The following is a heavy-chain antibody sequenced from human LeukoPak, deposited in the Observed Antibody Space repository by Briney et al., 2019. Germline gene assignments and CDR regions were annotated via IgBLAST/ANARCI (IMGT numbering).Heavy chain of an antibody. CDR3: ARVLSGIFYD. V-gene: IGHV6-1*01. J-gene: IGHJ4*02. Sequence: SQTLSLTCAISGDSVSSNRVTWNWIRQSPSRGLEWLGRTYYRSKWSNDYAVSVKSRIAINPNTSKNQFSLQLNSVTPEDTAVYYCARVLSGIFYDWGQGTLVTVSS. CDR2: TYYRSKWSN. D-gene: IGHD1-26*01. CDR1: GDSVSSNRVT.